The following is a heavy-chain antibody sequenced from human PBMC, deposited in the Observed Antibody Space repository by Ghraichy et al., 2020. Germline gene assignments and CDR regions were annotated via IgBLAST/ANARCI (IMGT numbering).Heavy chain of an antibody. CDR1: GFTFSDYY. Sequence: GGYLRLSCAASGFTFSDYYMSWIRQAPGKGLEWVSYISSSGSTIYYADSVKGRFTISRDNAKNSLYLQMNSLRAEDTAVYYCARDPPMKGSYREIYWGQGTLVTVSS. CDR2: ISSSGSTI. D-gene: IGHD1-26*01. V-gene: IGHV3-11*01. J-gene: IGHJ4*02. CDR3: ARDPPMKGSYREIY.